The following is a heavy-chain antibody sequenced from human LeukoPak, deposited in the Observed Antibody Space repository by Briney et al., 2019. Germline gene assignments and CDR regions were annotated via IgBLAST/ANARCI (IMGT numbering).Heavy chain of an antibody. D-gene: IGHD1-1*01. Sequence: PSETLSLTCTVSGGSISSYYWSWIRQPPGKGLEWIGYIYYSGSANYNPSLKSRVTISVDTSKNQFSLKLSSVTAADTAVYYCARAPAGNLIDYWGQGTLVTVSS. CDR3: ARAPAGNLIDY. CDR2: IYYSGSA. J-gene: IGHJ4*02. V-gene: IGHV4-59*12. CDR1: GGSISSYY.